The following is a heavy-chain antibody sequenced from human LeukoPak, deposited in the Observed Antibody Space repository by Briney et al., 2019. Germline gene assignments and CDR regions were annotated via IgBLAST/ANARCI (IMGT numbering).Heavy chain of an antibody. V-gene: IGHV3-30*18. Sequence: SGGSLGLSCAASGFTFSSSAMTWVRQAPGKGLEWVAVISYDGNNKFYADSVKGRFTISRDDSRNTVYLQMNSLTTEDTAVYYCAKGGDSSSWYGDYWGQGTLVTVSS. J-gene: IGHJ4*02. CDR2: ISYDGNNK. D-gene: IGHD6-13*01. CDR3: AKGGDSSSWYGDY. CDR1: GFTFSSSA.